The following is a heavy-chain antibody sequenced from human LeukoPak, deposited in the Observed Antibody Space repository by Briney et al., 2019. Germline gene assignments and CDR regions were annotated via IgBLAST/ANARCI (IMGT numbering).Heavy chain of an antibody. J-gene: IGHJ4*02. V-gene: IGHV3-23*01. CDR2: ISGSGGST. CDR1: GFTFSSYA. Sequence: PGGSLRLSCAASGFTFSSYAMSWVRQAPGKGLEWVSGISGSGGSTYYADSVKGRFTISRDNSKNTLYLQMNSLRAEDTAVYYCAKGYYYDSSGYSVDYWGQGTLVTVSS. D-gene: IGHD3-22*01. CDR3: AKGYYYDSSGYSVDY.